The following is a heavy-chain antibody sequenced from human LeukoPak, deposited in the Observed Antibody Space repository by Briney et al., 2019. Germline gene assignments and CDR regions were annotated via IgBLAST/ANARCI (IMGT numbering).Heavy chain of an antibody. D-gene: IGHD3-10*01. CDR2: ISGSGGST. J-gene: IGHJ4*02. CDR1: GFTFSSYA. V-gene: IGHV3-23*01. CDR3: AKGTYRGDYLNDY. Sequence: PGGSLRLSRAASGFTFSSYAMSWVRQAPGKGLEWVSAISGSGGSTYYADSVKGRFTISRDNSKNTLYLQMNSLRAEDTAVYYCAKGTYRGDYLNDYWGQGTLVTVSS.